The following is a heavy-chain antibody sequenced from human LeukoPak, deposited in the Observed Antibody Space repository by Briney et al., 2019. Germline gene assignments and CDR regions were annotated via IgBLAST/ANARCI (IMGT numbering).Heavy chain of an antibody. V-gene: IGHV5-51*01. Sequence: GESLKISCQGSGYSFTTYWIGWVRQMPGKGLEWMGIIYPGDSDTRYSPSFQGQVTISADKSISTAYLQWSSLQASDTAMYYCARLSIATVEAPAYDYWGQGTLVTVSS. CDR2: IYPGDSDT. CDR1: GYSFTTYW. CDR3: ARLSIATVEAPAYDY. J-gene: IGHJ4*02. D-gene: IGHD2/OR15-2a*01.